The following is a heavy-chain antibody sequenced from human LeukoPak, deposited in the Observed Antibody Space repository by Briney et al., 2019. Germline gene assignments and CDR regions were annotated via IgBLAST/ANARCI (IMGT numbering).Heavy chain of an antibody. CDR1: GGSFSGYY. CDR3: ARHPKIYSPFKY. Sequence: SETLSLTCAVYGGSFSGYYWSWIRQSPGKGQEWIGEITHSGSTNYNPSLKSRVTISVDTSKNQFSLNLSSVTAADTAVYYCARHPKIYSPFKYWGQGTLVTVPA. D-gene: IGHD4-11*01. V-gene: IGHV4-34*01. J-gene: IGHJ4*02. CDR2: ITHSGST.